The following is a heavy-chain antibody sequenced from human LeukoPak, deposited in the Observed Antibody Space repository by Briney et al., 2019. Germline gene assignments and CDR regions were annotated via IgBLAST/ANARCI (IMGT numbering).Heavy chain of an antibody. V-gene: IGHV3-30-3*01. J-gene: IGHJ4*02. Sequence: PGRSLRLSCAASGFTFSSYAIHWVRQAPGKGLEWVAVISYDGSNKYYADSVKGRFTISRDNSKNTLYLQMNSLRAEDTAVYYCARETGSAVGSTDFDYWGQGTPVTVSS. D-gene: IGHD4-17*01. CDR2: ISYDGSNK. CDR1: GFTFSSYA. CDR3: ARETGSAVGSTDFDY.